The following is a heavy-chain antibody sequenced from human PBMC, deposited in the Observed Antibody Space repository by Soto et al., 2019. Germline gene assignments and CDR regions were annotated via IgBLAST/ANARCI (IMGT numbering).Heavy chain of an antibody. J-gene: IGHJ4*02. CDR2: ISPYNGNT. CDR3: ATQPDRGDWPEGNYFDY. V-gene: IGHV1-18*01. Sequence: ASVNVSSKTSVYTFPNYGFSWVRQAPGQGLEWMGWISPYNGNTNYAQKLQGRVTLTTDTSTSTAYMELRSLKSDDTAVYYCATQPDRGDWPEGNYFDYWGQGTLVTVSS. CDR1: VYTFPNYG. D-gene: IGHD3-10*01.